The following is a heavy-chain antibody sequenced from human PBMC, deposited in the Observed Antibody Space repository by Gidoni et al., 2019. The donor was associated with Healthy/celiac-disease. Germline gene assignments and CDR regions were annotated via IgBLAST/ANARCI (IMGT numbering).Heavy chain of an antibody. Sequence: QVQLVQSGAEVKKPGSSVKVSCKASGGTFSSYAISWVRQAPGQGLEWMGRIIPILGIANYAQKFQGRVTITADKSTSTAYMELSSLRSEDTAVYYCARHPSSVVGSYPEYYFDYWGQGTLVTVSS. J-gene: IGHJ4*02. D-gene: IGHD1-26*01. V-gene: IGHV1-69*04. CDR3: ARHPSSVVGSYPEYYFDY. CDR2: IIPILGIA. CDR1: GGTFSSYA.